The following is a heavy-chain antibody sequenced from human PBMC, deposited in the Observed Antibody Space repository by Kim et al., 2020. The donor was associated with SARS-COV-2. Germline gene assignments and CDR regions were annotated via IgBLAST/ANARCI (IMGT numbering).Heavy chain of an antibody. D-gene: IGHD3-22*01. Sequence: GGSLRLSCAASGFTFSNYGMHWVRQAPGKGLEWVTVISYDGSNKYYADSVKGRFTISRDNSKNTLYLQMNSLRAEDTAVYYCAKGQTDYYDSSGYYPYPIDYWGQGTLVTVSS. CDR1: GFTFSNYG. J-gene: IGHJ4*02. CDR2: ISYDGSNK. CDR3: AKGQTDYYDSSGYYPYPIDY. V-gene: IGHV3-30*18.